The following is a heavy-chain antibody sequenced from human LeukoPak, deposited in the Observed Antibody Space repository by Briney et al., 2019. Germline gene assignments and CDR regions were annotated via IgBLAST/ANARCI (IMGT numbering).Heavy chain of an antibody. CDR1: GYSISSGYY. V-gene: IGHV4-38-2*02. CDR2: IYHSGST. D-gene: IGHD4-17*01. J-gene: IGHJ4*02. Sequence: PSETLSLTCTVSGYSISSGYYWGWIRQPPGKGLEWIGGIYHSGSTYYNPSLKSRVTISVDTSKNQFALKLSSVTAADTAVYYCARSSGGDTTFDYWGQGTLVTVSS. CDR3: ARSSGGDTTFDY.